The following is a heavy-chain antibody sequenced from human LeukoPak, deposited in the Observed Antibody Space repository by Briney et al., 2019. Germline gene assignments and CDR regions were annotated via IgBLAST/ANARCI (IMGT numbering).Heavy chain of an antibody. Sequence: SVKVSCKASGGTFSSYAISWVRQAPGQGLEWMGGIIPIFGTANYAQKFQGRVTITADESTSTAYMELSSLRSEDTVVYYCARDKIYSSSSGYYYGMDVWGQGTTVTVSS. V-gene: IGHV1-69*01. CDR1: GGTFSSYA. D-gene: IGHD6-6*01. CDR2: IIPIFGTA. J-gene: IGHJ6*02. CDR3: ARDKIYSSSSGYYYGMDV.